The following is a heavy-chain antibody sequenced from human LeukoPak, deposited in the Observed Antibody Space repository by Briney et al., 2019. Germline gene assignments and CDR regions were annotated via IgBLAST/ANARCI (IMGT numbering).Heavy chain of an antibody. CDR1: GFSFGNYA. D-gene: IGHD3-10*01. V-gene: IGHV3-23*01. J-gene: IGHJ4*02. CDR2: ISTGGSR. Sequence: GGSLRLSCAASGFSFGNYAMNWVSQAPGKGLEWVSGISTGGSRYYADSVKGRFSISRDNSKNTLYLQMNSLGVEDTAVYYCAKVLSRQYGSGSYPFDYWGQGTLVTVSS. CDR3: AKVLSRQYGSGSYPFDY.